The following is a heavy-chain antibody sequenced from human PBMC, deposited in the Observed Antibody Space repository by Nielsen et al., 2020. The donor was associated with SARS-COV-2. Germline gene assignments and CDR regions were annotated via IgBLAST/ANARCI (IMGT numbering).Heavy chain of an antibody. CDR3: TRVKPSSGSWFDAFDI. Sequence: GGSLRLSCAASGFTFSDSSMNWVRQASGKGLVWFGRIRSKANDYATEYAASVKGRFFISRDDSKNTAYLLMNSLKTDDTAVYYCTRVKPSSGSWFDAFDIWGQGTLVTVSS. J-gene: IGHJ3*02. D-gene: IGHD6-25*01. CDR2: IRSKANDYAT. V-gene: IGHV3-73*01. CDR1: GFTFSDSS.